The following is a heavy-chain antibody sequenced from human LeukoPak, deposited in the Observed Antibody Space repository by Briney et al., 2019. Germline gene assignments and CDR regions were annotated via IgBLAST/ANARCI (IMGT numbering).Heavy chain of an antibody. CDR3: ARGVWAPFDS. V-gene: IGHV3-7*01. Sequence: HPGGSLRLSCAASGFSISNYWMNWVRQAPGKGLEWVANIKQDGSEKNYVDSVKGRFTISRDNAKNSLILQMNSLRDEDTAVYYCARGVWAPFDSRGQGTLVSVSS. D-gene: IGHD7-27*01. J-gene: IGHJ4*02. CDR1: GFSISNYW. CDR2: IKQDGSEK.